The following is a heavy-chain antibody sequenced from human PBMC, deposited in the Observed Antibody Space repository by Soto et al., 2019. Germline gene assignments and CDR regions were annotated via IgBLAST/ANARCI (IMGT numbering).Heavy chain of an antibody. V-gene: IGHV2-5*02. CDR2: IFGDGDK. CDR1: GFSLASSGLG. CDR3: AHDGSGLTGAAWGF. D-gene: IGHD1-20*01. Sequence: QITLKESGPTLVKPTQTLSLTCTFSGFSLASSGLGVAWIRQPPGKALEWLALIFGDGDKGYSPSLKSRLTITKDTSKHQVVLTMTDMDPKDTGTYFCAHDGSGLTGAAWGFWGQGTQVTVSS. J-gene: IGHJ4*02.